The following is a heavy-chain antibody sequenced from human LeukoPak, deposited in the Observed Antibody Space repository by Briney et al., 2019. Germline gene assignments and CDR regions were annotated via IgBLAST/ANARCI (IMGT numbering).Heavy chain of an antibody. J-gene: IGHJ4*02. CDR3: ARDSDFDY. Sequence: GGSLRLSCAASGFTFSSYGMHWVRQAPGKGLEWVAFIRYDGSNKYYADSVKGRFTISRDNAKYSLYLQMNSLRAEDTALYHCARDSDFDYWGQGTLVTVSS. V-gene: IGHV3-30*02. CDR1: GFTFSSYG. CDR2: IRYDGSNK.